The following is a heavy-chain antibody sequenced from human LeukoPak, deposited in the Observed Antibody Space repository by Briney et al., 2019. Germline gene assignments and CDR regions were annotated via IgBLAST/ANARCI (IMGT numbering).Heavy chain of an antibody. V-gene: IGHV1-18*04. D-gene: IGHD6-13*01. J-gene: IGHJ6*02. CDR3: ARHSSSWHHYYHRGMDV. CDR1: GYTFTSYG. Sequence: ASVKVSCKASGYTFTSYGISWVRQAPGQGLEWMGWISAYNGNTNYAQKLQGRVTMTADTSTSTAYMELRSLRSDDTAVYYCARHSSSWHHYYHRGMDVWDRGTRVSVSS. CDR2: ISAYNGNT.